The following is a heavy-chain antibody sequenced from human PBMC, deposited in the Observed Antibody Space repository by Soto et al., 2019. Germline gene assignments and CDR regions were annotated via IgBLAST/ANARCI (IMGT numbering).Heavy chain of an antibody. CDR1: GLTFSNAW. Sequence: GGSLRLSCAASGLTFSNAWMSWVRQAPGKGLEWVGRMKSKTDGGTTDYAAPVKGRFTISRDDSKNTVYLQMDSLKIEDTVVYYCSDYGDNEACFDPSGQATRVTVAS. CDR2: MKSKTDGGTT. D-gene: IGHD4-17*01. J-gene: IGHJ5*02. CDR3: SDYGDNEACFDP. V-gene: IGHV3-15*01.